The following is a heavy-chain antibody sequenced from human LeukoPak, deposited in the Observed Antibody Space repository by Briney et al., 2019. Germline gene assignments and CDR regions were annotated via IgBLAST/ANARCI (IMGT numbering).Heavy chain of an antibody. CDR1: EFTFSNHW. Sequence: PGGSLRLSCAASEFTFSNHWMHWVRQVPGKGLVYIAYIDNDGTNTNYADSVKGRFTISRDNGKNTLYLQMNSLRVEDTAVYYCVRDRPHNCFDPWGQGTLVTVSS. J-gene: IGHJ5*02. CDR2: IDNDGTNT. V-gene: IGHV3-74*01. CDR3: VRDRPHNCFDP. D-gene: IGHD6-6*01.